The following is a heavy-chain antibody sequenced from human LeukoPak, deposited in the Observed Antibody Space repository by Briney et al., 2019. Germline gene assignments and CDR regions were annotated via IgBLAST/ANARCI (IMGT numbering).Heavy chain of an antibody. Sequence: SETLSLTCTVSGGSISSYYWSWIRQLPGKGLEWIGYIYYSGSTNYNPSLKSRVTISVDTSKNQFSLKLSSVTAADTAVYYCVRTPLDSSGYYYGYYYYYYMDVWGKGTTVTVSS. J-gene: IGHJ6*03. D-gene: IGHD3-22*01. CDR3: VRTPLDSSGYYYGYYYYYYMDV. CDR2: IYYSGST. V-gene: IGHV4-59*01. CDR1: GGSISSYY.